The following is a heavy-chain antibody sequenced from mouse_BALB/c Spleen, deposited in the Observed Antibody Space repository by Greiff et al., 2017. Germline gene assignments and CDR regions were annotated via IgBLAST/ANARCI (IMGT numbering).Heavy chain of an antibody. J-gene: IGHJ4*01. CDR3: ARFYDGTPGAMDY. V-gene: IGHV3-8*02. CDR2: ISYSGST. D-gene: IGHD2-3*01. Sequence: EVKLVESGPSLVKPSQTLSLTCSVSGDSITSGCWNWIRKFPGNKLEYMGYISYSGSTYYNPSLKSRISITRDTSKNQYYLQLNSVTTEDTATYYCARFYDGTPGAMDYWGQGTSVTVSS. CDR1: GDSITSGC.